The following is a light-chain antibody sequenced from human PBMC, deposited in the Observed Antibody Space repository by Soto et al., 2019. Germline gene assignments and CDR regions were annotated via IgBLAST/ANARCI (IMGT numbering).Light chain of an antibody. V-gene: IGKV3-11*01. Sequence: EIVSTHSPVTLSLSPGERSPLSCRARQSVSNNYLAWYQQKPGQAPRLLIYGASNRATGIPARFSGSGSGTDFTLTISGLEPADLGVYYCQQRHNWPITFGQRTRLEI. J-gene: IGKJ5*01. CDR1: QSVSNNY. CDR2: GAS. CDR3: QQRHNWPIT.